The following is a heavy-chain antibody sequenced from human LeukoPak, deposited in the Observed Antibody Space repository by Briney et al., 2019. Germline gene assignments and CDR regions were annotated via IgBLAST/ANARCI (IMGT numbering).Heavy chain of an antibody. D-gene: IGHD5-18*01. J-gene: IGHJ4*02. CDR1: GYTFTGYY. Sequence: ASVKVSCKASGYTFTGYYMHWVRQAPGQGLEWMGWINPNSGGTNYAQKLQGRVTMTRDTSISTAYMELSRLRSDDTAVYYCARGSYGYGGEFDYWGQGTLVTVSS. CDR3: ARGSYGYGGEFDY. CDR2: INPNSGGT. V-gene: IGHV1-2*02.